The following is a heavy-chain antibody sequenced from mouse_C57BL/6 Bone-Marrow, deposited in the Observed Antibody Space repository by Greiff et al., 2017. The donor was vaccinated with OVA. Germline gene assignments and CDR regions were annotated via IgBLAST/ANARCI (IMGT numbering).Heavy chain of an antibody. D-gene: IGHD5-1*01. Sequence: EVQLQQSGPELVKPGASVKLSCKASGYSFTDYNMNWVQQSTGKSLEWIGVINPNYGTTTSNQKFKGKATLTVDQSSSTAYMQLNMQTSEDSAVYYCARRKEYDYAMDDWGQGTSVTVSS. CDR2: INPNYGTT. J-gene: IGHJ4*01. V-gene: IGHV1-39*01. CDR1: GYSFTDYN. CDR3: ARRKEYDYAMDD.